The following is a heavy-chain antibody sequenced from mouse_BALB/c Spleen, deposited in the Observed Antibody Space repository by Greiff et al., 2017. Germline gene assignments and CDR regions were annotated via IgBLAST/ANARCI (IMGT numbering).Heavy chain of an antibody. D-gene: IGHD3-2*01. CDR3: ADSSGYQAWFAY. CDR2: ISYSGST. Sequence: EVQLQESGPGLVKPSQSLSLTCTVTGYSITSDYAWNWIRQFPGNKLEWMGYISYSGSTSYNPSLKSRISITRDTSKNQFFLQLNSVTTEDTATYYCADSSGYQAWFAYWGQGTLVTVSA. V-gene: IGHV3-2*02. CDR1: GYSITSDYA. J-gene: IGHJ3*01.